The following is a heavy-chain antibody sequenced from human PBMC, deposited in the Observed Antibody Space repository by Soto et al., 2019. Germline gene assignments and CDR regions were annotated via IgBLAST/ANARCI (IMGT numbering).Heavy chain of an antibody. D-gene: IGHD6-19*01. CDR3: ARIGRIAVAGAYFQH. Sequence: QVTLKESGPVLVKPTETLTLTCTVSGFSLSNARMGVSWIRQPPGKALEWLAHIFLNDEKSYRTSLKSRLTIPTDDSIXQVVLTMTNRDPVDTATYYCARIGRIAVAGAYFQHWGQGTLVTVSS. V-gene: IGHV2-26*01. J-gene: IGHJ1*01. CDR1: GFSLSNARMG. CDR2: IFLNDEK.